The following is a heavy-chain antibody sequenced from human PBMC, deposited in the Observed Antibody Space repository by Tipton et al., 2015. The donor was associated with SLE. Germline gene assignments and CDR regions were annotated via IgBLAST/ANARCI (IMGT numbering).Heavy chain of an antibody. Sequence: TLSLTCAVYGGSLSGHYWSWIRQPPGKGLEWIGEINHTGSTNYVPSLKSRVTISVDTSKNQFSLKLSSVTAADTAVYYCARVYGYDDYYYYVDVWGKGTTVTVSS. CDR1: GGSLSGHY. D-gene: IGHD5-12*01. V-gene: IGHV4-34*01. CDR3: ARVYGYDDYYYYVDV. CDR2: INHTGST. J-gene: IGHJ6*03.